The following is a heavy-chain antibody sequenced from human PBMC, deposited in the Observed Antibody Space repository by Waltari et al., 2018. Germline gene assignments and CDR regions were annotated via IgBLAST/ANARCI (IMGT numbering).Heavy chain of an antibody. Sequence: VQLQQWGAGLLKPSETLSLTCAVYGGSFSGYYWSWIRQPPGKGLEWIGEINHSGSTNYNPSLKSRVTISVDTSKNQFSLKLGSVTAADTAVYYCARGRPRGKYCGGDCSDYWGQGTLVTVSS. CDR1: GGSFSGYY. CDR3: ARGRPRGKYCGGDCSDY. V-gene: IGHV4-34*01. J-gene: IGHJ4*02. CDR2: INHSGST. D-gene: IGHD2-21*01.